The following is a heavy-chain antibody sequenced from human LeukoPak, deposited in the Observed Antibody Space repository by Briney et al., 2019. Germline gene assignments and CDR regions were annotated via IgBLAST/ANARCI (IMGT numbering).Heavy chain of an antibody. CDR2: IWFDGGTK. D-gene: IGHD3-22*01. Sequence: GGSLRLSCVASGFTFSDKWMSWVRQAPGKGLEWVATIWFDGGTKYYADSVKGRFTISRDNSKNTLYLQMNSLRAEDTAVYYCARDQYYYDSSGYYYDYYYYGMDVWGQGTTVTVSS. J-gene: IGHJ6*02. CDR1: GFTFSDKW. V-gene: IGHV3-33*08. CDR3: ARDQYYYDSSGYYYDYYYYGMDV.